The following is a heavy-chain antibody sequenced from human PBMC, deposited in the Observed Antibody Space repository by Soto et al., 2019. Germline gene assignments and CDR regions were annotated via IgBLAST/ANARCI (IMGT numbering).Heavy chain of an antibody. D-gene: IGHD4-17*01. Sequence: PGESLKISCQGSGYSFASYWIAWVRQMPGKGLEYMGIIYPSDSNTRYSPSFQGQVTISADKSISTAYLQWSSLKASDTAIYYCARHGFYGDYSSNYFDTWGQGTLVTVSS. CDR2: IYPSDSNT. V-gene: IGHV5-51*01. CDR1: GYSFASYW. J-gene: IGHJ5*02. CDR3: ARHGFYGDYSSNYFDT.